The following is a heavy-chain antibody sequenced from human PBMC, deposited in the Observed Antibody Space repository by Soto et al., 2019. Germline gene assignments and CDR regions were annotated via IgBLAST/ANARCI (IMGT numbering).Heavy chain of an antibody. CDR2: ISGSGGST. D-gene: IGHD2-2*01. Sequence: EVQLLESGGGLVQPGGSLRLSCAASGFTFSSYAMSWVRQAPGKGLEWVSAISGSGGSTYYADSVKARFTISRDNSKNTLYLQMNSLRAEDTAVYYCASTRGRNYYYGMDVWGQGTTVTVSS. J-gene: IGHJ6*02. CDR1: GFTFSSYA. CDR3: ASTRGRNYYYGMDV. V-gene: IGHV3-23*01.